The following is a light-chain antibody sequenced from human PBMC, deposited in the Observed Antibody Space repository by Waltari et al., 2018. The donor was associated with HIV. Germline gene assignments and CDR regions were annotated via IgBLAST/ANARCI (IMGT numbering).Light chain of an antibody. CDR3: SSYGGNSNVI. Sequence: QSALTQPPSASGSPGQSVTISCPGTSSDIGDSDYVPWYQPQPGEAPKRLIYEVLNRPSGVPHRFSGSKSGNTASLTVSGLQAEDEADYYCSSYGGNSNVIFGGGTKLTVL. J-gene: IGLJ2*01. CDR2: EVL. CDR1: SSDIGDSDY. V-gene: IGLV2-8*01.